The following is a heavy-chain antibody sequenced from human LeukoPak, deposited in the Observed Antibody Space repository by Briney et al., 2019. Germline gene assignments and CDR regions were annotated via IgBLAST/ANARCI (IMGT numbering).Heavy chain of an antibody. Sequence: GGSLRLSCAVSGFTFSDHYMDWVRQAPGKGLEWVGRSRNKAYSYTTEYAASVKGRFTISRNDSKNSVYLQINSLNTEDTAVYYCARSYCTNGLCHAFDIWGQGTLVTVSS. V-gene: IGHV3-72*01. D-gene: IGHD2-8*01. CDR1: GFTFSDHY. CDR2: SRNKAYSYTT. CDR3: ARSYCTNGLCHAFDI. J-gene: IGHJ3*02.